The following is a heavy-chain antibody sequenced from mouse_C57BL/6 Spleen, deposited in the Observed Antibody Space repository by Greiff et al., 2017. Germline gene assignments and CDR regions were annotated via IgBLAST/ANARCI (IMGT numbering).Heavy chain of an antibody. J-gene: IGHJ1*03. CDR3: AREGYSNYGLYWYFDV. CDR1: GYSITSGYY. D-gene: IGHD2-5*01. CDR2: ISYDGSN. Sequence: EVKLMESGPGLVKPSQSLSLTCSVTGYSITSGYYWNWIRQFPGNKLEWMGYISYDGSNNYNPSLKNRISITRDTSKNQFFLKLNSVTTEDTATYYCAREGYSNYGLYWYFDVWGTGTTVTVSS. V-gene: IGHV3-6*01.